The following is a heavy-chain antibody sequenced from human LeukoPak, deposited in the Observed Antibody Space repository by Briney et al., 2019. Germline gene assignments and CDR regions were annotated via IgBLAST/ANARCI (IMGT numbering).Heavy chain of an antibody. D-gene: IGHD6-13*01. J-gene: IGHJ5*02. CDR1: GGSFSGYY. V-gene: IGHV4-34*01. CDR3: ARPQYSSSRYRKNKNWFDP. Sequence: PSETLSLTCAVYGGSFSGYYWSWIRQPPGKGLEWIGEINHSGSTNYNPSLKSRVTISVDTSKNQFSLKLSSVTAADTAVYYCARPQYSSSRYRKNKNWFDPWGQGTLVTVSS. CDR2: INHSGST.